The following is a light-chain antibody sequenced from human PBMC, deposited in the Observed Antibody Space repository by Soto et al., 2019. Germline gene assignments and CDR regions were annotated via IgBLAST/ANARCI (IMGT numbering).Light chain of an antibody. CDR2: EAS. CDR3: QQYNDSFRYT. Sequence: DLQMTQSPSTLSASVGDRVTITCRASQSINTWLAWYQQKPGTVPKLLIYEASTLESGVPSRFSGSRSGTESTLTVSSLQPDDFATYYCQQYNDSFRYTFGQGANVDIK. CDR1: QSINTW. J-gene: IGKJ2*01. V-gene: IGKV1-5*03.